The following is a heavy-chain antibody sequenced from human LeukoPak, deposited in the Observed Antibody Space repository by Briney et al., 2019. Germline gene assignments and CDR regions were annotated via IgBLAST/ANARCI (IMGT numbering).Heavy chain of an antibody. CDR1: GYTFVGYY. Sequence: ASVNVSCKSSGYTFVGYYMHWVRQAPGQGLDWMGWINPNNGGTKYAQKFQGRVTMTRDTSISTVYMELSSLRSDDTAVYYCARVEGYCSAGSCGNWFDPWGQGTLVTVSS. J-gene: IGHJ5*02. V-gene: IGHV1-2*02. CDR2: INPNNGGT. D-gene: IGHD2-15*01. CDR3: ARVEGYCSAGSCGNWFDP.